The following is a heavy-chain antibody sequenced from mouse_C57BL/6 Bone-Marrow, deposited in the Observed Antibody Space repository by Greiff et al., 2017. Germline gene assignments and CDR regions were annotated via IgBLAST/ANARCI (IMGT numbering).Heavy chain of an antibody. Sequence: QVQLQQPGTELVKPGASVKLSCKASGYTFTSYWMHWVKQRPGQGLEWIGNINPSNGGTNYNEKFKSKATLTVAKSSSTAYMQLSSLTSEDSAVXYCARSRGNYAYCYAMDYWGQGTSGTVSS. J-gene: IGHJ4*01. D-gene: IGHD2-1*01. V-gene: IGHV1-53*01. CDR1: GYTFTSYW. CDR3: ARSRGNYAYCYAMDY. CDR2: INPSNGGT.